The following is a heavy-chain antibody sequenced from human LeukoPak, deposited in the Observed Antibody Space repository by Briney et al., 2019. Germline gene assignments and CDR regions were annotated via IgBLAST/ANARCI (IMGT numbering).Heavy chain of an antibody. CDR1: GYTFTSYD. V-gene: IGHV1-8*01. CDR2: MNPNSGNT. CDR3: ARGYSDSLLFYYGMDV. D-gene: IGHD4-17*01. Sequence: ASVKVSCKASGYTFTSYDINWVRQATGQGLEWMGWMNPNSGNTGYAQEFQGRVTMTRNTSISTAYMELSSLRSEDTAVYYCARGYSDSLLFYYGMDVWGQGTTVTVSS. J-gene: IGHJ6*02.